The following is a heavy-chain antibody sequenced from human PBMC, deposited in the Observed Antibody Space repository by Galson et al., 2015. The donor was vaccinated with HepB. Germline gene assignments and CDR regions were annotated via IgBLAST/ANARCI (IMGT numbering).Heavy chain of an antibody. CDR3: ARAPRSMYDYVWGSYRDNWFDP. CDR1: GYTFTGYY. V-gene: IGHV1-2*04. D-gene: IGHD3-16*02. CDR2: INPNSGGT. J-gene: IGHJ5*02. Sequence: SVKVSCKASGYTFTGYYMHWVRQAPGQGLEWMGWINPNSGGTNYAQKFQGWVTMTRDTSISTAYMELSRLRSDDTAVYYCARAPRSMYDYVWGSYRDNWFDPWGQGTLVTVSS.